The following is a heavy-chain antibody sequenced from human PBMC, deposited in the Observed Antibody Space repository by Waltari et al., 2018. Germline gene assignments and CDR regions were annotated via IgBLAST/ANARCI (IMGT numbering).Heavy chain of an antibody. CDR2: SSHGCDRT. Sequence: EVQLLESGGDLVQPGGSLRLSCTASGFTFSNFAMSWVRQAPGKVLEWVSQSSHGCDRTYYAESVKGRFSVSKDKSKNTVYLQMNSLRVEDTAVYYCAQGGFGYWGQGTLVTVSS. D-gene: IGHD3-10*01. CDR3: AQGGFGY. V-gene: IGHV3-23*01. J-gene: IGHJ4*02. CDR1: GFTFSNFA.